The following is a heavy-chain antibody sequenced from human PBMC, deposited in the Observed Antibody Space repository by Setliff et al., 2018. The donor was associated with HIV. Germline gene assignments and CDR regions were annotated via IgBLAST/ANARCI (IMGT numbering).Heavy chain of an antibody. D-gene: IGHD3-10*01. CDR1: GGSFTTYY. V-gene: IGHV4-4*09. J-gene: IGHJ6*03. Sequence: SETLSLTCTVSGGSFTTYYWSWLRQPPGKELEWIGYFYTSGSTNYNPSLKSRVTISIDTYRNLVYMELNSLKSEDTAVYYCARAVSTLIRGGPLNWYYNIDVWGKGSTVTVS. CDR3: ARAVSTLIRGGPLNWYYNIDV. CDR2: FYTSGST.